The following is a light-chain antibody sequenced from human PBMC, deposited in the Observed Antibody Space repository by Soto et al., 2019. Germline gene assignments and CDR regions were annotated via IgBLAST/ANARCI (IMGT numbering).Light chain of an antibody. V-gene: IGLV1-40*01. J-gene: IGLJ3*02. CDR3: QSYDSGLSGSV. CDR1: SSNIGAGYD. Sequence: QSVLTQPPSVSGAPGQRVTISCTGTSSNIGAGYDVNWYQQLPGAAPKLLIYTNVNRPSGVPDRFSGSKSGTSASLAIAGVQAEDEADYYCQSYDSGLSGSVFGGGTKLTVL. CDR2: TNV.